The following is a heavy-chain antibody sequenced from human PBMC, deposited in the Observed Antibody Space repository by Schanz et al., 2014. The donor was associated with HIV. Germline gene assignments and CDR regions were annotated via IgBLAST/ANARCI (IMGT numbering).Heavy chain of an antibody. J-gene: IGHJ6*02. Sequence: QEQLVESGGGVVQPGRSLKLSCAASGFTFSNYGMHWVRQAPGKGREGVAVISYDGRNKYFGHSVKGRFTISRDNSKNTLYLQVKSLRSEDTAVYYCARDRRPLYYGLDVWGQGTTVTVSS. CDR2: ISYDGRNK. V-gene: IGHV3-30*03. CDR1: GFTFSNYG. CDR3: ARDRRPLYYGLDV.